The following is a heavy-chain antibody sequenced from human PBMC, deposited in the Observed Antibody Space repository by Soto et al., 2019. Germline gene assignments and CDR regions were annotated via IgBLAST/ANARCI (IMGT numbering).Heavy chain of an antibody. CDR2: MNPNSGNT. Sequence: QVQLVQSGAEVKKPGASVKVSCKASGYTFTSYDINWVRQATGQGLEWMGWMNPNSGNTGYAQKFQGRVTMTRNTSISTAYMELSSLGSEDTAVYYCARADYHDRSGYLLPCGYWGQGTLVTVSS. CDR1: GYTFTSYD. CDR3: ARADYHDRSGYLLPCGY. V-gene: IGHV1-8*01. J-gene: IGHJ4*02. D-gene: IGHD3-22*01.